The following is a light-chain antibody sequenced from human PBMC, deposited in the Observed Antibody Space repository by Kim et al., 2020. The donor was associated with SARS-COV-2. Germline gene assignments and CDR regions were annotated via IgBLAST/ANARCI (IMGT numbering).Light chain of an antibody. V-gene: IGKV1-12*01. Sequence: ESVGDRVTITCRASQDIKTRLAWYQQRPGMVPKLLIDGASSLQSGVPSRFSGSGAGTDFTLTIWSLQPEDFATYYCQQANNFPWTFGQGTKVDIK. CDR3: QQANNFPWT. CDR2: GAS. J-gene: IGKJ1*01. CDR1: QDIKTR.